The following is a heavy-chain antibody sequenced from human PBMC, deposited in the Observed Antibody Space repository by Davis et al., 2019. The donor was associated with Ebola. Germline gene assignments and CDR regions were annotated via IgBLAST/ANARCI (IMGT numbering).Heavy chain of an antibody. J-gene: IGHJ5*02. D-gene: IGHD1-1*01. Sequence: MPGGSLRLSCAVYGGSFSGYYWSWIRQPPGKGLEWIGEINHSGSTNYNPSLKSRVTISVDTSKNQFSLKLSSVTAADTAVYYCARGYNGWFDPWGQGTLVTVSS. CDR3: ARGYNGWFDP. CDR2: INHSGST. V-gene: IGHV4-34*01. CDR1: GGSFSGYY.